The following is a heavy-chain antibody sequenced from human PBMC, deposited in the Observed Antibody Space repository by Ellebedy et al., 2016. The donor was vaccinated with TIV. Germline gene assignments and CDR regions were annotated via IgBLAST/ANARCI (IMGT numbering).Heavy chain of an antibody. CDR1: GFSFNNYA. D-gene: IGHD3-22*01. J-gene: IGHJ4*02. CDR3: AKAVGFTTSYYDY. V-gene: IGHV3-23*01. CDR2: IGGGGSNT. Sequence: GESLKISCAASGFSFNNYAMSWVRQAPGEGLKWVSTIGGGGSNTYYADSVKGRFTVSRDNSKNTLYLQMNSLRAEDTAVYYCAKAVGFTTSYYDYWGQGTLVTVSS.